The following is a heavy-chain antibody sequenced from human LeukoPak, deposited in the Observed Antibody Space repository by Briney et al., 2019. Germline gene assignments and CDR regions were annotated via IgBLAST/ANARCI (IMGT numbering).Heavy chain of an antibody. V-gene: IGHV4-39*01. CDR3: ARTPGFVDY. CDR2: IYYSGST. D-gene: IGHD2-15*01. CDR1: GGSISSSSYY. Sequence: PSETLSLTCTVSGGSISSSSYYWGWIRQPPGKGLEWIGSIYYSGSTYYNPSLKSRVTISVDTSKNQFSLKLSSVTAADTAVYYCARTPGFVDYWGQGTLVTVSS. J-gene: IGHJ4*02.